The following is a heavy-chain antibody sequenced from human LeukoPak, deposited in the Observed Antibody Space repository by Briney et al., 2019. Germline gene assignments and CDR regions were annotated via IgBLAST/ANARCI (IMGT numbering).Heavy chain of an antibody. Sequence: GGSLRLSCAASGFTVSSNYMSWVRQAPGKGLEWVSVIYSGGSTYYADSVKGRFTISRDNSKNTLYLQMNSLRAEDTAVYYCARERSNYLGAFDYWGQGTLVTVSS. CDR1: GFTVSSNY. J-gene: IGHJ4*02. CDR2: IYSGGST. V-gene: IGHV3-53*01. D-gene: IGHD4-11*01. CDR3: ARERSNYLGAFDY.